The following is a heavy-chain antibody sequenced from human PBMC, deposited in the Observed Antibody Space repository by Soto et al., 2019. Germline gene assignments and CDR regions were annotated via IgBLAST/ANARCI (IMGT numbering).Heavy chain of an antibody. CDR2: ISYDGSNK. CDR1: GFTFSSYG. V-gene: IGHV3-30*18. D-gene: IGHD4-4*01. Sequence: QVQLVESGGGVVQPGRSLRLSCAASGFTFSSYGMHWVRQAPGKGLEWVAVISYDGSNKYYADSVKGRFTISRDNSKNTLYLQMNSLRAEDTAVYYCAKDLGLSTVRNPYYYYYGMDVWGQGTTVTVSS. J-gene: IGHJ6*02. CDR3: AKDLGLSTVRNPYYYYYGMDV.